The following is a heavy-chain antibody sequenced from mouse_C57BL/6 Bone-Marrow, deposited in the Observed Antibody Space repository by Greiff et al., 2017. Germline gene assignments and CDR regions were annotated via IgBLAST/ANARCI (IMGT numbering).Heavy chain of an antibody. Sequence: QVQLQQSGAELARPGASVKMSCKASGYTFTSYTMHWVKQRPGQGLEWIGYINPSSGYTKYNQKFKDKATLTADKSSSTAYMQLSSLTSEDSAVYYCARDGPGAWFAYWGQATLVTVSA. J-gene: IGHJ3*01. D-gene: IGHD2-3*01. CDR3: ARDGPGAWFAY. V-gene: IGHV1-4*01. CDR1: GYTFTSYT. CDR2: INPSSGYT.